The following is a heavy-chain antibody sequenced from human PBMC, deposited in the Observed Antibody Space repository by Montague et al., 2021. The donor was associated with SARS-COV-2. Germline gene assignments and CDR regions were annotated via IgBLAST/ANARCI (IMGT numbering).Heavy chain of an antibody. CDR1: GGSITDCNYY. D-gene: IGHD6-13*01. CDR2: LSYSGTT. CDR3: GSHWCIAAAGN. V-gene: IGHV4-39*01. J-gene: IGHJ4*02. Sequence: SETLSLTCSVSGGSITDCNYYWGCIRQAPGKGWEGMGALSYSGTTYSTLYLGSPVTVALDTAKNQFSLRLTTVTAADTAGYYCGSHWCIAAAGNWGQGTLVTVSS.